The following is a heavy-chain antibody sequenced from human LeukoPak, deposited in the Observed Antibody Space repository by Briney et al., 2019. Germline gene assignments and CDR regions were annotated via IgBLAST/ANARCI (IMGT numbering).Heavy chain of an antibody. D-gene: IGHD3-10*01. CDR2: ISSISSYI. V-gene: IGHV3-21*01. J-gene: IGHJ4*02. Sequence: TTGGSLRLSCAASGFTLSNYNMNWVRQAPGKGLEWVSSISSISSYIYYADSVKGRFTSSRDNAKKSLYLQMNSLRAEDPAVYYCAKDLHYGSADYWGQGTLVTVSS. CDR1: GFTLSNYN. CDR3: AKDLHYGSADY.